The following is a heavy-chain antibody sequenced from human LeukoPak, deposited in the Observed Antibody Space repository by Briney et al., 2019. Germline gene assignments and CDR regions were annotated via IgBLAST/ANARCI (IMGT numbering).Heavy chain of an antibody. CDR1: GGSFSGYY. V-gene: IGHV4-34*01. Sequence: NASETLSLTCAVYGGSFSGYYWSWIRQPPGKGLEWIGEINHSGSTNYNPSLKSRVTISVDTSKNQFSLKLSSVTAADTAVYYCARGIIVGATWGENYNCFDPWGQGTLVTVSS. D-gene: IGHD1-26*01. J-gene: IGHJ5*02. CDR2: INHSGST. CDR3: ARGIIVGATWGENYNCFDP.